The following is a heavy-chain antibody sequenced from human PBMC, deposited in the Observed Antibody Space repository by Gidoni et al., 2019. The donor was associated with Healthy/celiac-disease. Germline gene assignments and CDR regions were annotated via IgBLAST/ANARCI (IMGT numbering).Heavy chain of an antibody. J-gene: IGHJ6*01. CDR2: ITPSGGST. CDR1: GYTFTSYY. Sequence: QVQLVQSGAEGKKPGASVKVSCKASGYTFTSYYMPWGRQAPGQGLEWMGLITPSGGSTRYAKKFKGRVTRTRDTSTSTFYMEMSSLRSEDTAVYYCAGGRGFGELFSYYYYG. D-gene: IGHD3-10*01. V-gene: IGHV1-46*03. CDR3: AGGRGFGELFSYYYYG.